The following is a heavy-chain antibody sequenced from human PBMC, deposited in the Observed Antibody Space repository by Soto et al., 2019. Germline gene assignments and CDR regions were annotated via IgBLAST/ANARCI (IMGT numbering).Heavy chain of an antibody. Sequence: EVQLVESGGGLFQPGASLRISCAGSGLSVSLEYISWVRQPPGKGLEWVSIIYRGGGTYYADSAKGRCIISRDASKNMVFLQVNNLRAEDTATYYCARRDDSEAFDIWGQGTTVTVSS. CDR3: ARRDDSEAFDI. V-gene: IGHV3-53*01. CDR2: IYRGGGT. D-gene: IGHD5-18*01. CDR1: GLSVSLEY. J-gene: IGHJ3*02.